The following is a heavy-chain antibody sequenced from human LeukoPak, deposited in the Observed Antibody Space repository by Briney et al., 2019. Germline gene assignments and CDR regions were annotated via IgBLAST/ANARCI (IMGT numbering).Heavy chain of an antibody. V-gene: IGHV3-7*03. CDR1: GFPFSSYW. CDR3: ARGGGLDV. Sequence: QPGGSLRLSCAASGFPFSSYWMNWARPAPGKGLEWVASINHNGNVNYYVDSVKGRFTISRDNAKNSLYLQMSNLRAEDTAVYFCARGGGLDVWGQGATVTVSS. J-gene: IGHJ6*02. CDR2: INHNGNVN. D-gene: IGHD3-16*01.